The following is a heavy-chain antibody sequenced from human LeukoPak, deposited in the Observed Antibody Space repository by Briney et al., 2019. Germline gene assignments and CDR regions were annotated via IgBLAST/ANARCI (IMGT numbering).Heavy chain of an antibody. J-gene: IGHJ4*02. V-gene: IGHV3-21*01. CDR3: ARENNCSGGSCPLDY. Sequence: GGTLRLSCAASGFTVSSNYMSWVRKAPGQGQEWVSSISSSSSYIYYADSMNGRFTISRDNAKNSLYLQMNSLRAEDTAVYYCARENNCSGGSCPLDYWGEGTLVTVSS. CDR2: ISSSSSYI. D-gene: IGHD2-15*01. CDR1: GFTVSSNY.